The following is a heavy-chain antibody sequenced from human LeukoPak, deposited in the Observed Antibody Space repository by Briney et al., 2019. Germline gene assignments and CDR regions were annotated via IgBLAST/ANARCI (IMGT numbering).Heavy chain of an antibody. CDR2: LYTSGRT. CDR1: GGSINSYY. D-gene: IGHD1-26*01. J-gene: IGHJ4*02. CDR3: ETVDSGSRDYFDY. V-gene: IGHV4-4*07. Sequence: SETLSLTCTVSGGSINSYYWSLIRQPAGKGLEWIGRLYTSGRTNYNPSLKGRVTMSVDTSKNQFSLKLTSVTAADTAVYYCETVDSGSRDYFDYWGQGTLVRVSS.